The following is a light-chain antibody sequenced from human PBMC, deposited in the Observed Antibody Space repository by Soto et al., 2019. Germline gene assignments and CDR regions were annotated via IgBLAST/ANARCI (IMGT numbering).Light chain of an antibody. J-gene: IGKJ3*01. CDR1: QSITNSY. CDR2: GAS. CDR3: QQYGSSPT. Sequence: EIVLTQSPGTLSLSPGERATLSCRASQSITNSYLAWYQQQPGQAPRLLIYGASSRATGIPDRFSGSGSGTDFTLTISRLEPEDFAVYYCQQYGSSPTFGPGTKVDSK. V-gene: IGKV3-20*01.